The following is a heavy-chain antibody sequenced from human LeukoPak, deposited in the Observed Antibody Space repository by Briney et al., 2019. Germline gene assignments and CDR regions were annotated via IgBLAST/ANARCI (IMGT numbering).Heavy chain of an antibody. D-gene: IGHD1-26*01. CDR1: GFTFGRYD. J-gene: IGHJ5*02. Sequence: GGSLRLSCAASGFTFGRYDMHWVRQTPGKSLEWVSGIGTEGDTHYPGSVKGRFTISRENAKDSLYLQINNLRAGDTAVYYCARGPKINPPSWDAVGWFDPWGQGTLVTVSS. CDR3: ARGPKINPPSWDAVGWFDP. V-gene: IGHV3-13*01. CDR2: IGTEGDT.